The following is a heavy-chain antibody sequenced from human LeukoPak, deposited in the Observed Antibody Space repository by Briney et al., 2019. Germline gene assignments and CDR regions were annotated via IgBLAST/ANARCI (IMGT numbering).Heavy chain of an antibody. Sequence: SETLFLTCTVSGGSISSYYWSWIRQPAAKGLEWIGRIYTSGSTNYNPSLKSRVTMSVDTSKNQFSLKLSSVTAADTAVYYCARWTIFGVVPTTRAYNWFDPWGQGTLVTVSS. J-gene: IGHJ5*02. CDR2: IYTSGST. CDR3: ARWTIFGVVPTTRAYNWFDP. D-gene: IGHD3-3*01. V-gene: IGHV4-4*07. CDR1: GGSISSYY.